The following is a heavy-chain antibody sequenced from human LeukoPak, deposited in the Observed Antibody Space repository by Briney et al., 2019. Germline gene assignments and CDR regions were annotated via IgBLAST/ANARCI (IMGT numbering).Heavy chain of an antibody. J-gene: IGHJ4*02. D-gene: IGHD3-10*01. CDR2: ITSGGNR. V-gene: IGHV4-34*01. CDR1: GGSFSGYL. Sequence: SETLSLTCAVYGGSFSGYLWTWIRQSPGKGLEWIGEITSGGNRNDNPSLKSRVAISVDTSKNQFSLDLNSLTAADTGVDYCAGVTRRRTTGELFGRYLGYWGPGTLVRVSS. CDR3: AGVTRRRTTGELFGRYLGY.